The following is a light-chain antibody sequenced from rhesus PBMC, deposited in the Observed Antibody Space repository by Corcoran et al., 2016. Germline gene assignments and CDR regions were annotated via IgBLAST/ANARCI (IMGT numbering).Light chain of an antibody. CDR1: QSVSSY. CDR2: GAS. Sequence: QVILTQSPATLSLFPGERATLSCRASQSVSSYLAWYQQKPGQAPRLLIYGASSRATGIPDMFSGRGSGTDFTLTISSLEPEDVGVYHCYQHSSGYSFGQGTKVEIK. CDR3: YQHSSGYS. V-gene: IGKV3-10*01. J-gene: IGKJ2*01.